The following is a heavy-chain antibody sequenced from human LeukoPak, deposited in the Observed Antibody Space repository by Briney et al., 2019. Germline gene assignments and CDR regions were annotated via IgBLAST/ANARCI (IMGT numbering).Heavy chain of an antibody. Sequence: GASVKVSCKASGYTFTSYYMHWVRQAPGQGLEWMGIINPSGGTTSYAQKFQDRVTMTRDTSTSTVYMPLSSLRSEDTAVYYCARDEMDSLDYWGQGTLVTVSS. J-gene: IGHJ4*02. D-gene: IGHD5-24*01. CDR2: INPSGGTT. CDR3: ARDEMDSLDY. CDR1: GYTFTSYY. V-gene: IGHV1-46*01.